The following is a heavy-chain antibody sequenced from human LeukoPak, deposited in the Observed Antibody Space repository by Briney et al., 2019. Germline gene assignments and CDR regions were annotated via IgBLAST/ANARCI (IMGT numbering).Heavy chain of an antibody. CDR2: ISSSGSTI. V-gene: IGHV3-11*04. CDR3: ARHGPDYSFYYLDY. D-gene: IGHD4-11*01. CDR1: GGYISSYS. J-gene: IGHJ4*02. Sequence: PSETLSLTCTVSGGYISSYSWSWIRQPPGKGLEWVSYISSSGSTIYYADSVKGRFTISRDNAKNSLYLQMNSLRAEDTAVYYCARHGPDYSFYYLDYWGQGTLVTVSS.